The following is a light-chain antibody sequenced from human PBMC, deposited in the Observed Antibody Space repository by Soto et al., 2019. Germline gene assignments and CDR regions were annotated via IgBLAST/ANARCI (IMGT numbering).Light chain of an antibody. CDR1: ESVSSW. CDR3: QQVNTFPYT. Sequence: IQMTQSPSSVSASVGDSVIITCRASESVSSWLAWYQLKPGRPPKLLISAATSLQSGVPLRFAGGGSGTDFTLTITNLQPEDFATYYCQQVNTFPYTFGQGTKLEIK. J-gene: IGKJ2*01. V-gene: IGKV1-12*01. CDR2: AAT.